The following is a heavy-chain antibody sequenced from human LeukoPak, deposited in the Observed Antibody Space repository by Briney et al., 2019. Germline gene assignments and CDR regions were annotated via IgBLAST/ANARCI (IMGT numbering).Heavy chain of an antibody. Sequence: PGGSLRLSCAASGFTVSSNYMSWVRQAPGKGLEWVSGISGSGSSTHYADSVKGRFTISRDNSKSTLYLQMSSLRAEDTAVYYCAKDRSQGDFDYYDSSGRLLFDYWGQGTLVTVSS. V-gene: IGHV3-23*01. J-gene: IGHJ4*02. CDR1: GFTVSSNY. D-gene: IGHD3-22*01. CDR2: ISGSGSST. CDR3: AKDRSQGDFDYYDSSGRLLFDY.